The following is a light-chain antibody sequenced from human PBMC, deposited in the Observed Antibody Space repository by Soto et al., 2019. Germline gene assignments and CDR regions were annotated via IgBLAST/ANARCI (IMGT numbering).Light chain of an antibody. CDR1: QSISSN. Sequence: EIVMTQSPATLSVSPGEIATLSFSASQSISSNLAWYQQKPGQAPRRLIFGAFTRATGIPGRFSGSGSGTEFTLTISSLQSEDFAVYYCQQYDNWPLTFGGGTKVDIK. CDR3: QQYDNWPLT. J-gene: IGKJ4*01. CDR2: GAF. V-gene: IGKV3-15*01.